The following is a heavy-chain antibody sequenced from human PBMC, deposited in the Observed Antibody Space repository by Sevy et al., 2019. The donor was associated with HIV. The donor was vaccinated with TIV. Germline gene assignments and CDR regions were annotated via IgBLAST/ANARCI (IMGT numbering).Heavy chain of an antibody. CDR2: ITYDATNN. CDR1: GFTFSSYS. V-gene: IGHV3-30-3*01. J-gene: IGHJ1*01. CDR3: ALERLSSNVAEYFQN. D-gene: IGHD1-1*01. Sequence: GGSLRLSFAASGFTFSSYSMLWVRQAPGKGLEWVATITYDATNNHYADSVKGRFTISRDNSRNSLFLQMNSLRTEDTAVYYCALERLSSNVAEYFQNWGQGTLVTVSS.